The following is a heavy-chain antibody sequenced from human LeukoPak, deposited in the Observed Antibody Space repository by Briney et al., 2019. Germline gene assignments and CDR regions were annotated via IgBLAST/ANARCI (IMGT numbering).Heavy chain of an antibody. CDR3: AKIWDAFDF. CDR2: ILGSGGST. D-gene: IGHD3-16*01. J-gene: IGHJ3*01. V-gene: IGHV3-23*01. CDR1: GFTFSYNA. Sequence: PGGSLRLSCAASGFTFSYNAMAWVRQAPGKGLEWVSGILGSGGSTYYADAVKGRFTISRDNSKNTLYLQMNTLRAEDTAVYYCAKIWDAFDFWGQGTMVTVSS.